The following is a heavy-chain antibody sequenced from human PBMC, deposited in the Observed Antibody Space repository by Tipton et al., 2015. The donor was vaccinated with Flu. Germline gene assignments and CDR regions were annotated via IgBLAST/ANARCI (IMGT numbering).Heavy chain of an antibody. V-gene: IGHV4-4*07. D-gene: IGHD3-10*01. CDR3: ARGSGSGTEMTFYV. CDR1: GGPLSSFY. J-gene: IGHJ4*02. Sequence: TLSLTCTVSGGPLSSFYWNWIRQPAGKGLEWVGRIYSSGSASYNPSLKSRVTMSVDTSKNQFSLNLTSVTAADTAVYYCARGSGSGTEMTFYVWGPGTVVTVSS. CDR2: IYSSGSA.